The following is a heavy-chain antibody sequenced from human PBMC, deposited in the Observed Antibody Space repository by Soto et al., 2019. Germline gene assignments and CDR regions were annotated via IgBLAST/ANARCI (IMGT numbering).Heavy chain of an antibody. D-gene: IGHD4-17*01. Sequence: GGSLRLSCAASGFTFSSHGMHWVRQAPGKGLEWVAVIWYDGSNKYYVDSVKGRFTISRDNTKNTLYLQMSSLRAEDTAVYYCARDALLDYRTTCYYMDVWGKGTTVTVSS. V-gene: IGHV3-33*01. CDR1: GFTFSSHG. CDR3: ARDALLDYRTTCYYMDV. J-gene: IGHJ6*03. CDR2: IWYDGSNK.